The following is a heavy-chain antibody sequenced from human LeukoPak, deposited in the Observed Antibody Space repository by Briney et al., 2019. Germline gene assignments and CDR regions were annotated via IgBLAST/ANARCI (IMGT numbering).Heavy chain of an antibody. Sequence: SETLSLTCTVSGGSISNLDYYWTWIRQPAGKRLEWIGRIYTSGGTNYNPSLKSRVTMSVDKSKNQISLNLASLTAADTALYYCAGRGSSSGTFDVWGPGTFVTVSS. J-gene: IGHJ4*03. V-gene: IGHV4-61*02. CDR2: IYTSGGT. D-gene: IGHD2-2*01. CDR1: GGSISNLDYY. CDR3: AGRGSSSGTFDV.